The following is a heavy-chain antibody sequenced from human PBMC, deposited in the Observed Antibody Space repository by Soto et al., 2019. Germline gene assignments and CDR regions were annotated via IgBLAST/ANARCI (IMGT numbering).Heavy chain of an antibody. J-gene: IGHJ4*02. Sequence: QLQLQESGSGLVKPSQTLSLTCAVSGGSISSGGYSWSWIRQPPGKGLEWIGYIYHSGSTYYNPSFKSRVTISVDRSKNQCSRKLSSVAAADTAVYYCARGQVVAAQHWGQGTLVTVSS. CDR1: GGSISSGGYS. D-gene: IGHD2-15*01. CDR2: IYHSGST. V-gene: IGHV4-30-2*01. CDR3: ARGQVVAAQH.